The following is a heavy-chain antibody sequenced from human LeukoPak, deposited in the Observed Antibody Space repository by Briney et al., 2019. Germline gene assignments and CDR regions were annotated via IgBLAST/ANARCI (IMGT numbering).Heavy chain of an antibody. CDR1: GGSISSSSYY. V-gene: IGHV4-39*01. J-gene: IGHJ6*03. CDR3: ARQFSSSWYNLYYYYYSMDV. Sequence: SETLSLTCTVSGGSISSSSYYWGWIRQPPGKGLEWIGSIYYSGSTYYNPSLKSRVTISVDTSKNQFSLKLSSVTAADTAVYYCARQFSSSWYNLYYYYYSMDVWGKGTTATVSS. CDR2: IYYSGST. D-gene: IGHD6-13*01.